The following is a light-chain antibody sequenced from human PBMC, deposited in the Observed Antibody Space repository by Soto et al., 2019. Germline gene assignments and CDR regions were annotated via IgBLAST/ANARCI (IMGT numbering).Light chain of an antibody. Sequence: QSVLTQPPSVSGAPGQRVTISCTGSSSNIGAGYDVHWYQQLPGTAPKLLIYGNSNRPSGVPDRFSGSKSGTSASLAITGLQAEDEADYYCQTWDTGYVFGTGTKVTVL. V-gene: IGLV1-40*01. CDR1: SSNIGAGYD. CDR2: GNS. J-gene: IGLJ1*01. CDR3: QTWDTGYV.